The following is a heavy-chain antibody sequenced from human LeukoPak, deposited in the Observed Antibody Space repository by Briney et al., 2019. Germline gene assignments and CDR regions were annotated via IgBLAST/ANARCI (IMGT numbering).Heavy chain of an antibody. Sequence: SETLSLTCTVSGGSISGHCWTWIRQPPGEGLESIGYIYDSGSTKYNPSLKSRVTISVDTSKNQFSLNLSSVTAADTAMYYCARVRGQGWEKTYYFDYWGQGTLVIVSS. D-gene: IGHD3-10*01. CDR3: ARVRGQGWEKTYYFDY. CDR2: IYDSGST. J-gene: IGHJ4*02. V-gene: IGHV4-59*11. CDR1: GGSISGHC.